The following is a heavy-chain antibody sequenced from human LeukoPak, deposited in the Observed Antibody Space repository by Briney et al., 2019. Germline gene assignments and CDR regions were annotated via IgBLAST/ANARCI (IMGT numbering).Heavy chain of an antibody. CDR1: GFTFSSYA. CDR2: ISYDGSNK. D-gene: IGHD2-2*01. Sequence: PGGSLRLSCAASGFTFSSYAMHWVRQAPCKGLEWVAFISYDGSNKYYADSVKGRFTISRDNSKNSLYLQMNSLRTEDTALYYCAKDGAVPAAPPDYYYMDVWGKGTTVTVSS. J-gene: IGHJ6*03. CDR3: AKDGAVPAAPPDYYYMDV. V-gene: IGHV3-30-3*01.